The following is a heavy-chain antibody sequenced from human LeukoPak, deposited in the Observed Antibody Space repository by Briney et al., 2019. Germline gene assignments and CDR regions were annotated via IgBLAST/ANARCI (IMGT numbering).Heavy chain of an antibody. J-gene: IGHJ6*03. D-gene: IGHD3-3*01. V-gene: IGHV1-69*05. Sequence: GASVKLSCKASGGTFSSYAIGWVRQAPGQGLEWMGGIIPIFGTANYAQKFQGRVTITTDESTSTAYMELSSLRSEDTAVYYCARDIFGNNYYYMDVWGKGTTVTVSS. CDR2: IIPIFGTA. CDR1: GGTFSSYA. CDR3: ARDIFGNNYYYMDV.